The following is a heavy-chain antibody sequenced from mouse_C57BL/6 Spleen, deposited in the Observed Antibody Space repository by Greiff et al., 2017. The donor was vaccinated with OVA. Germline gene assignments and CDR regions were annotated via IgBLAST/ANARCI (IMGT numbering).Heavy chain of an antibody. J-gene: IGHJ2*01. D-gene: IGHD2-4*01. CDR2: IDPSDSYT. V-gene: IGHV1-69*01. CDR3: ARSGIYYDSLDY. Sequence: VQLQQPGAELVMPGASVKLSCKASGYTFTSYWMHWVKQRPGQGLEWIGEIDPSDSYTNYNQKFKGKSTLTVDKSSSTAYMQLSSLTSEDSAVYYCARSGIYYDSLDYWGQGTTLTVSS. CDR1: GYTFTSYW.